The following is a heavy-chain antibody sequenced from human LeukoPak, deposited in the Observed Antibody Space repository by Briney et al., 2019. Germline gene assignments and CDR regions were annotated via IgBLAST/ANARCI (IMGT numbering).Heavy chain of an antibody. Sequence: ASVKVSCKASGYTFTGYYMHWVRQAPGQGLEWMGWINPNSGGTNYAQKFQGRVTMTRDTSISTAYMELSRLRSDDTAVYYCARDHIHSYYYDSSGYYPGAFDIWGQGTMVTVSS. CDR2: INPNSGGT. CDR3: ARDHIHSYYYDSSGYYPGAFDI. J-gene: IGHJ3*02. CDR1: GYTFTGYY. V-gene: IGHV1-2*02. D-gene: IGHD3-22*01.